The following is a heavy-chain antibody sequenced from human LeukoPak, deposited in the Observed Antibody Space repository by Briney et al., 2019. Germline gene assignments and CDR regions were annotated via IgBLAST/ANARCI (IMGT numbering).Heavy chain of an antibody. V-gene: IGHV1-18*01. CDR3: ARGYCSSTSCYANHFDP. J-gene: IGHJ5*02. CDR2: NSAYNGNT. D-gene: IGHD2-2*01. CDR1: VYTFTSYG. Sequence: ASVKVSCKASVYTFTSYGISWVRQAPGQGLEWMGWNSAYNGNTNYAQKLQGRVTMTTDTSTSTAYMELRSLRSDDTAVYYCARGYCSSTSCYANHFDPWGQGTLVTVSS.